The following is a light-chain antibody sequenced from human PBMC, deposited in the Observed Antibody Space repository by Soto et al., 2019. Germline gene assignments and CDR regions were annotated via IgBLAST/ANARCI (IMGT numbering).Light chain of an antibody. Sequence: IQLTQSPSSLSASVGDRVTITCRASQGISSYLAWYQQKLGKAPKPLIYAASTLQSGVPSRFSGSGSEKDFTLTINSMQPEHFATSYCHQLDSYPLTFGPGNKVYLK. CDR2: AAS. J-gene: IGKJ3*01. CDR1: QGISSY. CDR3: HQLDSYPLT. V-gene: IGKV1-9*01.